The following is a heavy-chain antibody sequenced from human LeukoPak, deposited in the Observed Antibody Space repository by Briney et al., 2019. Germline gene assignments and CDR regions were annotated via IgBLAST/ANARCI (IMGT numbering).Heavy chain of an antibody. CDR1: GGSINYYY. J-gene: IGHJ6*02. CDR3: ARDYSSSSYWHYGMDV. CDR2: IYYSGGT. V-gene: IGHV4-59*01. D-gene: IGHD6-6*01. Sequence: PSETLSLTCTVSGGSINYYYWMWIRQPPGKGLEWIGYIYYSGGTHYNPSLKSRVTMLVDTSKNQFSLKLTAVTAADTAVYYCARDYSSSSYWHYGMDVWGQGTTVTVSS.